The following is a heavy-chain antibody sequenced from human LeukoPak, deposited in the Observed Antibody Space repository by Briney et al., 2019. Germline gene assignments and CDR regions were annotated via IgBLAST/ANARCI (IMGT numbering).Heavy chain of an antibody. CDR2: INPNSGGT. V-gene: IGHV1-2*02. D-gene: IGHD6-13*01. CDR1: GYTFTGYY. CDR3: ARDEIGSSSRWGKDLNWFDP. J-gene: IGHJ5*02. Sequence: GASVKVSCKASGYTFTGYYMHWVRQAPGQGLEWMGWINPNSGGTNYAQKFQGRVTMTRDTSISTAYMELSRLRSDDTAVYYCARDEIGSSSRWGKDLNWFDPWGQGTLVTVSS.